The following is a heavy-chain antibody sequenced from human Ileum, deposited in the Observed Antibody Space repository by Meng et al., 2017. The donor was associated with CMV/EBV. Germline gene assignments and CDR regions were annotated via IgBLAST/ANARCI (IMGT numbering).Heavy chain of an antibody. CDR2: SRSKSEKWRI. CDR3: APDVPQPLAQIDY. J-gene: IGHJ4*02. V-gene: IGHV3-15*05. Sequence: GESLKISCAVSGFTFTDAWINWVRQTPGKGLEWVGRSRSKSEKWRIEYAVPVRDRFIISRDNSRSMVFLQMYSLTTEDTGVYYCAPDVPQPLAQIDYWGPGTLVTVYS. D-gene: IGHD2-21*01. CDR1: GFTFTDAW.